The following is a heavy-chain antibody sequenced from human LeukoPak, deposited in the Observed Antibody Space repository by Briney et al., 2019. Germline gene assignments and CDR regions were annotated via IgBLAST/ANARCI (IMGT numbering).Heavy chain of an antibody. CDR2: INADGRGT. CDR3: ARGHYGLDV. CDR1: GFTTSVHW. Sequence: GGSLRLSCTASGFTTSVHWRTWVRQAPGKRREGVAHINADGRGTDSMDSGKGRFTISRDNAKNSVFLQMNSLRVEDTAVYYCARGHYGLDVWGQGITVTVSS. V-gene: IGHV3-7*01. J-gene: IGHJ6*02.